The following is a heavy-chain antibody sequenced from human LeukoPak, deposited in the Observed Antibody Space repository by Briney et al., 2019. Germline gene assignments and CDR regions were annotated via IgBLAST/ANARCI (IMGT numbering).Heavy chain of an antibody. CDR1: GFTFSRYW. V-gene: IGHV3-23*01. Sequence: GGSLRLSCAASGFTFSRYWMSWVRQAPGKGLEWVSAISGSGGSTYYADSVKGRFTISRDNSKNTLYLQMNSLRAEDTAVYYCAKDAVVVTVTLFDPWGQGTLVTVSS. CDR3: AKDAVVVTVTLFDP. J-gene: IGHJ5*02. CDR2: ISGSGGST. D-gene: IGHD2-21*02.